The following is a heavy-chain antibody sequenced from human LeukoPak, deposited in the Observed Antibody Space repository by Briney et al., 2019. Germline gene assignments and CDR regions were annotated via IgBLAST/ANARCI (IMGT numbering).Heavy chain of an antibody. J-gene: IGHJ4*02. V-gene: IGHV3-23*01. CDR3: ANGPHYNILTGYYKVRSHLDY. D-gene: IGHD3-9*01. CDR1: GFTFSRHG. CDR2: ISPSGDIK. Sequence: PGGSLRLSCVASGFTFSRHGMNWVRQAPGKGLEWVSGISPSGDIKYYVDSVKGRFTISRDNSKSTLYLQMNSLRPEDTAVYYCANGPHYNILTGYYKVRSHLDYWGQGTLVTVSS.